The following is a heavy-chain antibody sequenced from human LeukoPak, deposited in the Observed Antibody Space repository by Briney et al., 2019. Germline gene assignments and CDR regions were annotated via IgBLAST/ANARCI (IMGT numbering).Heavy chain of an antibody. CDR1: GFTVSSNY. J-gene: IGHJ6*03. CDR2: IYSGGST. CDR3: AREGVLVGGQRGCYMDV. V-gene: IGHV3-53*01. Sequence: GGSLRLSCAASGFTVSSNYVSWVRQAPGKGLEWVSVIYSGGSTYYVDSVKGRFTISRDNSKNTLYLQMNSLRAEDTAVYYCAREGVLVGGQRGCYMDVWGKGTTVTVSS. D-gene: IGHD1-26*01.